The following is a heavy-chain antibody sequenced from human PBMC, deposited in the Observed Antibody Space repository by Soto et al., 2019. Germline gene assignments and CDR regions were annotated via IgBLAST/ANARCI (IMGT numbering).Heavy chain of an antibody. CDR1: GGTFSSYA. D-gene: IGHD4-4*01. V-gene: IGHV1-69*13. CDR2: IIPIFGTA. Sequence: SVKVFCKASGGTFSSYAISWVRQAPGQGLEWMGGIIPIFGTANYAQKFQGRVTITADESTSTAYMELSSLRSEDTAVYYCAQDDSNYVLVYWGQGTLVTVSS. CDR3: AQDDSNYVLVY. J-gene: IGHJ4*02.